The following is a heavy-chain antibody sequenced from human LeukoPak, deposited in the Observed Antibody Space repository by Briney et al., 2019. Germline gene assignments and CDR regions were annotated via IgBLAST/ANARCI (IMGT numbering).Heavy chain of an antibody. D-gene: IGHD2-2*01. CDR1: GLTFSSYG. J-gene: IGHJ4*02. CDR2: IRYDGSNK. Sequence: PGGSLRLSCAASGLTFSSYGMHWVRQAPGKGLEWVAFIRYDGSNKYYADSVKGRFTISRDNSKNTLYLQMNSLRAEDTAVYYCAKLASSDIVVVPAAIPFDYWGQGTLVTVSS. V-gene: IGHV3-30*02. CDR3: AKLASSDIVVVPAAIPFDY.